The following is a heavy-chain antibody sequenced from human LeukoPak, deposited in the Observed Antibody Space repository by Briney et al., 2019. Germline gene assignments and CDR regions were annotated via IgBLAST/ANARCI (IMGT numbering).Heavy chain of an antibody. CDR1: GYTLTELS. CDR3: ATAAVGAPINT. J-gene: IGHJ5*02. V-gene: IGHV1-24*01. CDR2: FDPEDGET. D-gene: IGHD1-26*01. Sequence: ASVKVSCKVSGYTLTELSMHWVRQAPGKGLEWMGGFDPEDGETIYAQKFQGRVTMTEDTSTDTAYVEPSSLRSEDTAAYYCATAAVGAPINTWGQGTLVTVSS.